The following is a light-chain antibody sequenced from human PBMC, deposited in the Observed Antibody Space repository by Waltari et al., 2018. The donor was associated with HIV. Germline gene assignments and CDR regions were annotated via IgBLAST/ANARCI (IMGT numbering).Light chain of an antibody. CDR1: PSNLANNY. Sequence: QSILTRPPSVSAAPGHNVTISFSGTPSNLANNYVPWYQHLPGTAPKLLIFENDKRPSEIPDRFSGSKSGTSATLGIIGLQPGDEADYYCGTWDTSLTAYVFTTGTKVSV. J-gene: IGLJ1*01. CDR3: GTWDTSLTAYV. CDR2: END. V-gene: IGLV1-51*02.